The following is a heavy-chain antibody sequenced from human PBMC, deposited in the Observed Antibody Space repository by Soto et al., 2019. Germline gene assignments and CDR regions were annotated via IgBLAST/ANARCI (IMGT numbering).Heavy chain of an antibody. D-gene: IGHD1-26*01. V-gene: IGHV1-46*01. CDR2: INPSGGST. Sequence: ASVKVSCKASGYTFTSYYMHWVRQAPGQGLEWMGIINPSGGSTSYAQKFQGRVSMTRDTSTSTVYMELSSLRSEDTAVYYCARSELSDYYYYYGMDVWGQGTTVTVSS. CDR1: GYTFTSYY. CDR3: ARSELSDYYYYYGMDV. J-gene: IGHJ6*02.